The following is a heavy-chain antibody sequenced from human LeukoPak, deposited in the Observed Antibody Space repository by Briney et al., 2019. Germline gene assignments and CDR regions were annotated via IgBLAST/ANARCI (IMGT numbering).Heavy chain of an antibody. CDR1: GSTFSSYA. J-gene: IGHJ4*02. CDR3: AKGILLVPPGTRYFDY. Sequence: GGSLRLSCAASGSTFSSYAMSWVRQAPGKGLEWVSTISGSGGDTFYADSVKGRFTISRDNSKNTLYLQMNSLRAEDTAVYYCAKGILLVPPGTRYFDYWGQGTLVTVSS. V-gene: IGHV3-23*01. CDR2: ISGSGGDT. D-gene: IGHD2-2*01.